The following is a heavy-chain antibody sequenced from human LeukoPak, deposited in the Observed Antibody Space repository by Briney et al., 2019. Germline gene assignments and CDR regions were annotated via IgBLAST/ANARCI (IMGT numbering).Heavy chain of an antibody. D-gene: IGHD2-2*01. CDR1: GYSISSGYY. V-gene: IGHV4-38-2*01. J-gene: IGHJ4*02. CDR2: ICHSGST. CDR3: ARPICSSTRCSAFDY. Sequence: SETLSLSCAVSGYSISSGYYWGWIRQPPGKGLERIGSICHSGSTYYNPSLKSRVTISVDTSKNQFSLKLSSVTAAGTAVYYCARPICSSTRCSAFDYWGQGTLVTVSS.